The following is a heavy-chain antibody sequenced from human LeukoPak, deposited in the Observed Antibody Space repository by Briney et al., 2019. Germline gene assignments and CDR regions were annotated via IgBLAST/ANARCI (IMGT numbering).Heavy chain of an antibody. J-gene: IGHJ4*02. CDR3: AKEYYSGSFFDY. CDR2: ISGSGGST. V-gene: IGHV3-23*01. D-gene: IGHD1-26*01. CDR1: GFTFSSYA. Sequence: PGGSQRLSCAVSGFTFSSYAMSWVRQAPGKGLEWVSGISGSGGSTYYADSVKGRFTISRDNSKNTVNLQMNSLRAEDTAVYYCAKEYYSGSFFDYWGQGTLVTVSS.